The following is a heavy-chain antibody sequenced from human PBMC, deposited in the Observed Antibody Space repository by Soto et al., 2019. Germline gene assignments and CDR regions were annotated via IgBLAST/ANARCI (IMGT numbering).Heavy chain of an antibody. CDR2: TYFRSKWYN. V-gene: IGHV6-1*01. CDR1: GDSVSSNTAS. CDR3: AKGENIGPKTGYAFDP. Sequence: SQTLSLTCAISGDSVSSNTASWSWIRQSPSRGLEWLGRTYFRSKWYNDYAVSVKSRIIINPDTSNNQFSLQLNSVTHEDTAVYFCAKGENIGPKTGYAFDPWGQGIMVTVSS. J-gene: IGHJ5*02. D-gene: IGHD5-12*01.